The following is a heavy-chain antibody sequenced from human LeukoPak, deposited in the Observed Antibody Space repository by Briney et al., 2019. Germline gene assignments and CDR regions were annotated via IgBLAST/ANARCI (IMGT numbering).Heavy chain of an antibody. CDR1: GFTFNTYG. V-gene: IGHV3-30*18. D-gene: IGHD3-3*01. CDR2: ISYKVGIE. Sequence: GRSPRLSRVASGFTFNTYGMQWVRQAPGTGQGWVAVISYKVGIEYSADSVKGRFTYPRHSPRNKPYLQMNSLKAEDTAVYYCAKSTLIAVVGLPPRDSWGQGTLVTVSS. J-gene: IGHJ5*01. CDR3: AKSTLIAVVGLPPRDS.